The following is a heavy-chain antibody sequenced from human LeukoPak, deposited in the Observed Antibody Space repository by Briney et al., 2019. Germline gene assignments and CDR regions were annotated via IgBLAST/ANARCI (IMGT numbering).Heavy chain of an antibody. Sequence: ASVKVSCKASGYTFTGYYMHWVRQAPAPGLEWMGWINPNSGGTNYAQKFQGRVTMTRDTSISTAYMELSRLRSDNTAVYYCALMGAMAPGGLYYYYGMDVWGQGTTVTVSS. V-gene: IGHV1-2*02. CDR3: ALMGAMAPGGLYYYYGMDV. D-gene: IGHD1-26*01. CDR1: GYTFTGYY. CDR2: INPNSGGT. J-gene: IGHJ6*02.